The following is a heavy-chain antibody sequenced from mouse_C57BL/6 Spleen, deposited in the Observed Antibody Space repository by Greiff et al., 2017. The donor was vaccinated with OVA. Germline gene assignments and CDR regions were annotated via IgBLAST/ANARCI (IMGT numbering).Heavy chain of an antibody. J-gene: IGHJ1*03. CDR3: AREEGVTTVVAKGYFDV. V-gene: IGHV2-9-1*01. CDR2: IWTGGGT. D-gene: IGHD1-1*01. Sequence: VQGVESGPGLVAPSQSLSITCTVSGFSLTSYAISWVRQPPGKGLEWLGVIWTGGGTNYNSALKSRLSISKDNSKSQVFLKMNSRQTDDTARYYCAREEGVTTVVAKGYFDVWGTGTTVTVSS. CDR1: GFSLTSYA.